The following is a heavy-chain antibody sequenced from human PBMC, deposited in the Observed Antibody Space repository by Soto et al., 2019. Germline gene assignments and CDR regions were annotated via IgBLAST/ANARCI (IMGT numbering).Heavy chain of an antibody. D-gene: IGHD3-22*01. CDR3: AWGEYDSSGYYSFDF. J-gene: IGHJ4*02. CDR2: AYYSGST. Sequence: SETLSLTCTVSGGSISSGGYYWSWIRQHPGKGLEGIGYAYYSGSTKINPSLKRRVTISVVTSKNQVSLKLRSVTAADTAVYYFAWGEYDSSGYYSFDFWGQGNLVTVSS. CDR1: GGSISSGGYY. V-gene: IGHV4-61*08.